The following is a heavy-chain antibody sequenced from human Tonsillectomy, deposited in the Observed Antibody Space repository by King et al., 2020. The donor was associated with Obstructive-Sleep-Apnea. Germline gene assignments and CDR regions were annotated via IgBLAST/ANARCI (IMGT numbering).Heavy chain of an antibody. CDR1: GFTFSNYG. Sequence: VQLVESGGGVVQPGGSPRLSCAASGFTFSNYGMHWVRQAPGKGLEWVAIISFDGSNKYYADSVKGRFTISRDNSRNTLYLQMNNMRAEDTAVYYCVKAPYYDILTGFWGDYYYYAMDVWGQGTTVTVSS. CDR3: VKAPYYDILTGFWGDYYYYAMDV. V-gene: IGHV3-30*18. CDR2: ISFDGSNK. J-gene: IGHJ6*02. D-gene: IGHD3-9*01.